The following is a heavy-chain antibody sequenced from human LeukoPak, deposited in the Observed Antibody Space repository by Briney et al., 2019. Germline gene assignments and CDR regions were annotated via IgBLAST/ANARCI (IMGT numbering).Heavy chain of an antibody. J-gene: IGHJ4*02. CDR2: ISDDGTFT. CDR3: ARDPYRDAPDYFDY. CDR1: GFTFSTYA. V-gene: IGHV3-30-3*01. Sequence: GGSLRLSCAASGFTFSTYAMHWVRQAPGKGLEWVAVISDDGTFTLYGDSVRGRFTISRDSSKNTLYLQMNSLRPEDTAVYYCARDPYRDAPDYFDYWGQGTLVTVSS.